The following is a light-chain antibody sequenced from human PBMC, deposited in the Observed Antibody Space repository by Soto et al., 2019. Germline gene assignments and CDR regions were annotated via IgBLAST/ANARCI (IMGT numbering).Light chain of an antibody. Sequence: EIVLTQSPGTLSLSPGERATLSCRASQSVSSSYLAWYQQKPGQAPRLLIYGASSRATGIPARFSGSGSGTDFTLTISRLEPEDFAVYYCQQYGSSPLFTFGTGTKVDIK. CDR2: GAS. CDR1: QSVSSSY. J-gene: IGKJ3*01. CDR3: QQYGSSPLFT. V-gene: IGKV3-20*01.